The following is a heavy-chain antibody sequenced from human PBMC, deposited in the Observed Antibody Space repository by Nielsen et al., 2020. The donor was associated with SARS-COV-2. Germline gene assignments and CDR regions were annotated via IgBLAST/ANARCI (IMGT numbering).Heavy chain of an antibody. CDR3: ARDVVGVISGHY. D-gene: IGHD3-10*01. CDR1: GFTFDDYA. V-gene: IGHV3-9*01. J-gene: IGHJ4*02. CDR2: ISWNSGSI. Sequence: SLKISCAASGFTFDDYAMHWVRQAPGKGLEWVSGISWNSGSIGYADSVKGRFTISRDNAKNSLYLQMNSLKAEDTAVYYCARDVVGVISGHYWGQGTLVTVSS.